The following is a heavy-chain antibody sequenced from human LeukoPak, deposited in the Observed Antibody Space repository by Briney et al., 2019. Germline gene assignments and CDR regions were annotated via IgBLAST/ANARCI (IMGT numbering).Heavy chain of an antibody. CDR3: ARTRYSGYDYFAFDI. CDR1: GFTFSSYA. Sequence: GGSLRLSCAASGFTFSSYAMSWVRQAPGKGLEWVSAISGSGGSTYYADSVKGRFTISRDNSKNTLYLQMNSLRAEDTAVNYCARTRYSGYDYFAFDIWGQGTMVTVSS. D-gene: IGHD5-12*01. V-gene: IGHV3-23*01. J-gene: IGHJ3*02. CDR2: ISGSGGST.